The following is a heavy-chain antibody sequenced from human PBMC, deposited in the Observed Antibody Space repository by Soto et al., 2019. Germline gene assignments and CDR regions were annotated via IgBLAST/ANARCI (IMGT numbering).Heavy chain of an antibody. CDR2: ISYDGSNK. CDR3: AKDFSFREFGVDQMGY. J-gene: IGHJ4*02. D-gene: IGHD3-3*01. Sequence: QVQLVESGGGVVQPGRSLRLSCAASGFTFSSYGMHWVRQAPGKGLEWVAVISYDGSNKYYADSVKGRFTISRDNSKNTLYLQMNSLRAEDTAVYYCAKDFSFREFGVDQMGYWGQGTLVTVSS. V-gene: IGHV3-30*18. CDR1: GFTFSSYG.